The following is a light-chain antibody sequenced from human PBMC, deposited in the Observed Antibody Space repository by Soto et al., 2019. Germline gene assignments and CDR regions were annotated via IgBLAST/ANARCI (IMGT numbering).Light chain of an antibody. V-gene: IGLV2-14*01. Sequence: QSALTQPASVSGSPGQSITISCTGTSSDVGAYNYVSWYRQDAGKAPKLMIYDVSNRPSGVSDRFSGSKSGNTASLTISGLQADDEADYDCCAYTTSSTVLFGGGTKVTVL. CDR3: CAYTTSSTVL. CDR2: DVS. J-gene: IGLJ3*02. CDR1: SSDVGAYNY.